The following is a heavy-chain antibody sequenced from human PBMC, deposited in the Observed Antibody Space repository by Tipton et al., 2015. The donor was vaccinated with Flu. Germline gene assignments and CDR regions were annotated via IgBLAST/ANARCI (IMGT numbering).Heavy chain of an antibody. CDR2: IYTSGST. Sequence: TLSLTCTVSGDSISNYYWGWIRQPAGKGLQWIGRIYTSGSTDYNPSLKGRVTMSVDTSRNQFSLRLSSVTAADTAVYFCAREAAPTPGAGYQYESWGQGKLVTVSP. V-gene: IGHV4-4*07. D-gene: IGHD3-10*01. CDR1: GDSISNYY. J-gene: IGHJ5*02. CDR3: AREAAPTPGAGYQYES.